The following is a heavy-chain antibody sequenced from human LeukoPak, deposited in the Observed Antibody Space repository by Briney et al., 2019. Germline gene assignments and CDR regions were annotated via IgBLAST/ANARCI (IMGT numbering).Heavy chain of an antibody. CDR1: GFTFSSYV. CDR2: ISSSSSYI. CDR3: ARGSIVGATYLDY. J-gene: IGHJ4*02. Sequence: PGGSLRLSCAASGFTFSSYVMSWVRQAPGKGLEWVSSISSSSSYIYYADSVKGRFTISRDDAKNSLYLQMNSLRAEDTAVYYCARGSIVGATYLDYWGQGTLVTVSS. V-gene: IGHV3-21*01. D-gene: IGHD1-26*01.